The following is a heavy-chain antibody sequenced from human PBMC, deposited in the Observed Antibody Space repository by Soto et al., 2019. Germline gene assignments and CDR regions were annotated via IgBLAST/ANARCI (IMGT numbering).Heavy chain of an antibody. CDR1: GFTFTTYA. CDR3: AKAIDTSGYSSESAFDY. J-gene: IGHJ4*02. Sequence: GGSLRLSCAVSGFTFTTYAMSWVRQAPGKGLEWVAAISGGGHSPYYADSVKGRFTISRDNSKNTVHLQMNGLRAEDTALYFCAKAIDTSGYSSESAFDYWGQGNLVTVSS. D-gene: IGHD3-22*01. V-gene: IGHV3-23*01. CDR2: ISGGGHSP.